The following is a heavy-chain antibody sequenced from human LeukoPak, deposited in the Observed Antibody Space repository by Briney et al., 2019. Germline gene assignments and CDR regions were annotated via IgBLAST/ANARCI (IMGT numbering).Heavy chain of an antibody. CDR3: AKQTGDSRYFDY. D-gene: IGHD1-1*01. V-gene: IGHV3-74*01. CDR2: INSDGNST. J-gene: IGHJ4*02. CDR1: GFTFSSYW. Sequence: GGSLRLSCAASGFTFSSYWIHWVRQVPGKGLLWVSRINSDGNSTNYADSVKGRFTISRDNAKNTLYLQMNSLRAGDTAVYYCAKQTGDSRYFDYWGQGTLVTVSS.